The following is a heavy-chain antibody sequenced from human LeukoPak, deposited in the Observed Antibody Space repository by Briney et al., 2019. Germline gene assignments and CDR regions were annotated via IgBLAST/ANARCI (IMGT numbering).Heavy chain of an antibody. Sequence: SQTLSLTCTVSGGSISSGSYYWSWIRQPPGKGLEWIGEINHSGSTNYNPSLRSRVTISVDTSKNQFSLKLSSVTAADTAVYYCARGRRAVGYRSSTSCYTPPGYWGQGTLVTVSS. CDR3: ARGRRAVGYRSSTSCYTPPGY. D-gene: IGHD2-2*02. V-gene: IGHV4-39*07. CDR1: GGSISSGSYY. CDR2: INHSGST. J-gene: IGHJ4*02.